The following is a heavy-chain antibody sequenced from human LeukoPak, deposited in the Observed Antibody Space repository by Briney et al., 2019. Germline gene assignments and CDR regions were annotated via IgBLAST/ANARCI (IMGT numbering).Heavy chain of an antibody. CDR1: GYTFTSYG. J-gene: IGHJ6*03. CDR3: ARGASKAYYDFWSGQDYYYMDV. V-gene: IGHV1-69*13. CDR2: IIPIFGTA. D-gene: IGHD3-3*01. Sequence: GASVKVSCKASGYTFTSYGISWVRQAPGQGLEWMGGIIPIFGTANYAQKFQGRVTITADESTSTAYMELSSLRSEDTAVYYCARGASKAYYDFWSGQDYYYMDVWGKGTTVTVSS.